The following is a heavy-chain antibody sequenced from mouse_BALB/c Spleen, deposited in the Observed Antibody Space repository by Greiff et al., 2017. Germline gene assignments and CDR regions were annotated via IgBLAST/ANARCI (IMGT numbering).Heavy chain of an antibody. CDR1: GYAFTNYL. Sequence: VQLQQSGPELVRPGTSVKVSCKASGYAFTNYLIEWVKQRPGQGLEWIGVINPGSGGTNYNEKFKGKATLTADKSSSTAYMQLSSLTSDDSAVYYCARDLTTVVRQGWFAYWGQGTLVTVSA. J-gene: IGHJ3*01. D-gene: IGHD1-1*01. V-gene: IGHV1-54*01. CDR2: INPGSGGT. CDR3: ARDLTTVVRQGWFAY.